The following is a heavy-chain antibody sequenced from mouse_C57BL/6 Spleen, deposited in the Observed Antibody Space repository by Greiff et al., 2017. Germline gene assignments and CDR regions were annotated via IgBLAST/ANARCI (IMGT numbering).Heavy chain of an antibody. CDR3: ARVTGNRYFDV. Sequence: EVQLQQSGPELVKPGASVKISCKASGYTFTDYYMNWVKQSHGKSLAWIGDINPNNGGTSYNQKFKGKATLTVDKSSSTAYMELRSLTSEDSAVYYCARVTGNRYFDVWGTGTTVTVSS. J-gene: IGHJ1*03. V-gene: IGHV1-26*01. CDR2: INPNNGGT. CDR1: GYTFTDYY. D-gene: IGHD4-1*01.